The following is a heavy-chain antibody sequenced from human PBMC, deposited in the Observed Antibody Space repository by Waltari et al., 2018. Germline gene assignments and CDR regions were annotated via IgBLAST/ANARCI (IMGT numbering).Heavy chain of an antibody. J-gene: IGHJ5*02. V-gene: IGHV4-38-2*01. CDR3: ARLGIAAHRFDP. Sequence: QVQLQESGPGLVKPSETLSLTCAVSGYSISSGYYWGWTRQPPGKGLAWIGSIYHSGSTYYNPSLKSRVTISVDTSKNQFSLKLSSVTAADTAVYYCARLGIAAHRFDPWGQGTLVTVSP. CDR2: IYHSGST. D-gene: IGHD6-6*01. CDR1: GYSISSGYY.